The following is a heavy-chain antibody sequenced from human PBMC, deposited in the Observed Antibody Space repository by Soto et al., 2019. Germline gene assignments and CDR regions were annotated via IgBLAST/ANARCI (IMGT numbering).Heavy chain of an antibody. Sequence: GGSLRLSCAASGFTFSSYDMHWVRQATGKGLEWVSAIGTAGDTYYPGSVKGRFTISRENAKNSLYLQMNSLRAGDTAVYYCARVPITIFGVVGIGLGNWSSVGYYYYYMDVWGKGTTVTVSS. V-gene: IGHV3-13*01. CDR2: IGTAGDT. CDR1: GFTFSSYD. J-gene: IGHJ6*03. CDR3: ARVPITIFGVVGIGLGNWSSVGYYYYYMDV. D-gene: IGHD3-3*01.